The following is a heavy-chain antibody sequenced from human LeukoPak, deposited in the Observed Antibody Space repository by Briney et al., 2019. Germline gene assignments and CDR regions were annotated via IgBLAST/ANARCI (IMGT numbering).Heavy chain of an antibody. CDR3: ARRFCSGGSCSLEY. Sequence: ASVKVSCKASGGTFSSYAISWVRQAPGQGLEWMGRINPNSGGTNYAQKFQGRVTMTRDTSISTAYMELSRLRSDDTAVYCCARRFCSGGSCSLEYWGQGTLVPVSS. D-gene: IGHD2-15*01. CDR1: GGTFSSYA. CDR2: INPNSGGT. V-gene: IGHV1-2*06. J-gene: IGHJ4*02.